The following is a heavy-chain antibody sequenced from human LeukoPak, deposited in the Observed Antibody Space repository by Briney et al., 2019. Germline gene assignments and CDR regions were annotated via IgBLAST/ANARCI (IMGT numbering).Heavy chain of an antibody. CDR1: GYTFTTYG. J-gene: IGHJ5*02. Sequence: ASVKVSCKASGYTFTTYGISWVRQAPGQGLEWMGWISAYNGNTNYAQELQDRVTMTTDTSTSTAYMELRSLRSDDTAVYYCARDRVSMTVAVLTPFDPWGQGTLVTVSS. CDR3: ARDRVSMTVAVLTPFDP. D-gene: IGHD3-22*01. CDR2: ISAYNGNT. V-gene: IGHV1-18*01.